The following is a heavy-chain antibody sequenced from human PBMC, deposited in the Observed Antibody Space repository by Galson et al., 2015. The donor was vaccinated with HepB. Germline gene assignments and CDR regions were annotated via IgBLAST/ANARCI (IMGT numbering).Heavy chain of an antibody. V-gene: IGHV6-1*01. CDR2: TYYRSKWYN. D-gene: IGHD6-13*01. CDR1: GDSVSSNSAA. J-gene: IGHJ5*02. CDR3: AREGTGIAAAGTRYNWFDP. Sequence: CAISGDSVSSNSAAWNWIRQSPSRGLEWLGRTYYRSKWYNDYAVSVKSRITINPDTSKNQFSLQLNSVTPEDTAVYYCAREGTGIAAAGTRYNWFDPWGQGTLVTVSS.